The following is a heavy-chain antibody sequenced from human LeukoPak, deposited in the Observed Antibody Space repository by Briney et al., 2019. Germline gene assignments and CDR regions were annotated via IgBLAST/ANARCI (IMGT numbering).Heavy chain of an antibody. CDR1: GFTFSSYA. D-gene: IGHD6-19*01. Sequence: GGSLRLSCAASGFTFSSYAMHWVRQAPGKGLEWVAVISYDGSNKYYADSVKGRFTISRDNSKNTLYLQMNSLRAEDTAVYYCARETVLTVAGTFDYWGQGTLVTVSS. CDR2: ISYDGSNK. J-gene: IGHJ4*02. CDR3: ARETVLTVAGTFDY. V-gene: IGHV3-30-3*01.